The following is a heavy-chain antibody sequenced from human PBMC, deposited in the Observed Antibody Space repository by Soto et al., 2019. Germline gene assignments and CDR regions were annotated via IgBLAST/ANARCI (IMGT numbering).Heavy chain of an antibody. D-gene: IGHD2-2*01. V-gene: IGHV4-30-2*01. J-gene: IGHJ5*02. Sequence: SATLSLTCSLSGAPITWGDYSWNWIRQPPGKGLEWIGYIFHGGRPYYNPSLRSRLTISVDRSRTQFSLKLSSVTAADTAVYYCARGRVVVPAAVMFNCLDPWGQGTLVTVSS. CDR3: ARGRVVVPAAVMFNCLDP. CDR1: GAPITWGDYS. CDR2: IFHGGRP.